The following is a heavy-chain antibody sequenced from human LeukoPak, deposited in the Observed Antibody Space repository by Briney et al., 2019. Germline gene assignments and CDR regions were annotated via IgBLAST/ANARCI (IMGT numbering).Heavy chain of an antibody. Sequence: ASVKVSCKASGYTFTSYYMHWVRQAPGQGLERMGIINPSGGSTSYAQKFQGRVTMTRDMSTSTVYMELSSLRSEDTAVYYCARDAGEMATIIDYWGQGTLVTVSS. CDR3: ARDAGEMATIIDY. CDR1: GYTFTSYY. CDR2: INPSGGST. J-gene: IGHJ4*02. V-gene: IGHV1-46*01. D-gene: IGHD5-24*01.